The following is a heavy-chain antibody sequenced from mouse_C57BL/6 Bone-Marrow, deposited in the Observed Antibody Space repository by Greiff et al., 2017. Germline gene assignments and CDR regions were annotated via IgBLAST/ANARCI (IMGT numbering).Heavy chain of an antibody. CDR2: IDPSDSYT. V-gene: IGHV1-69*01. D-gene: IGHD2-2*01. Sequence: VQLQQPGAELVMPGASVKLSCKASGYTFTSYWMHWVKQRPGQGLEWIGGIDPSDSYTNYNQKFKGKSTLTVDKSSSTAYMQLSSLTTEDSAVYDSARSGYLYAMDYWGQGTSVTVSS. CDR1: GYTFTSYW. CDR3: ARSGYLYAMDY. J-gene: IGHJ4*01.